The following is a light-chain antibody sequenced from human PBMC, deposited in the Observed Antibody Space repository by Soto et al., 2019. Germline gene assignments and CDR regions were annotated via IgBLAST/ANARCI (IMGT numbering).Light chain of an antibody. CDR1: QSVSTY. CDR2: DAS. V-gene: IGKV3-11*01. CDR3: QQRSNWPLT. Sequence: EIVLTQSPATLSLSPGERATLSCRASQSVSTYLAWYQQRPGQVPRLLIYDASDRATGIPARFSGSGSGTDFTLTISSLEPEDFAVYYCQQRSNWPLTFGGGTKVEIK. J-gene: IGKJ4*01.